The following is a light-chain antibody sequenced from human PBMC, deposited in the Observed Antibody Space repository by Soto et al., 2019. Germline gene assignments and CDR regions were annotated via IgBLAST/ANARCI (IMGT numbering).Light chain of an antibody. CDR3: QVWDSSTVV. J-gene: IGLJ2*01. CDR1: NIGSKN. Sequence: SYELTQPLSVSVALGQTARITCGGNNIGSKNVHWYQQKPGQGPVLVIYRDSIRPSGIPERFSVSNSGNTATLTIIRAQAGDEADYYCQVWDSSTVVFGGGTKLTVL. V-gene: IGLV3-9*01. CDR2: RDS.